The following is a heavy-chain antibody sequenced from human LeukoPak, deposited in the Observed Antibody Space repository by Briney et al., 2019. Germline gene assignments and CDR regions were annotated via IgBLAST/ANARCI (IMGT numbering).Heavy chain of an antibody. D-gene: IGHD2-21*02. Sequence: GASVMVSCKASGYTFTSYYMHWVRQATGQGLEWMGIINPSGGSTSYAQKFQGRVTMTRDTSTSTVYMELSSLRSEDTAVYYCARDAPEYCGGDCYPFWGQGTLVTVSS. V-gene: IGHV1-46*01. CDR1: GYTFTSYY. J-gene: IGHJ1*01. CDR2: INPSGGST. CDR3: ARDAPEYCGGDCYPF.